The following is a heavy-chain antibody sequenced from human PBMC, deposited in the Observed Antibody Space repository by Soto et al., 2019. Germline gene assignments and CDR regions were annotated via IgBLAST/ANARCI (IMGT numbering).Heavy chain of an antibody. J-gene: IGHJ3*02. Sequence: APVKVSCKASGYTFTGYYMHWVRQAPGQGLEWMGWINPNSGGTNYAQKFQGWVTMTRDTSISTAYMELSRLRSDDTAVYYCARAPSTVVTLFAFDIWGQGTMVTVSS. V-gene: IGHV1-2*04. D-gene: IGHD4-17*01. CDR2: INPNSGGT. CDR3: ARAPSTVVTLFAFDI. CDR1: GYTFTGYY.